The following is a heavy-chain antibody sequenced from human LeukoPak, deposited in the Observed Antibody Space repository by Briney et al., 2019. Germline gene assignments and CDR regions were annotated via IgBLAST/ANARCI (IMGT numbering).Heavy chain of an antibody. Sequence: SETLFFSCAAECGFISYYYWCVSHLPPERLEWRVVKNHRNCSTSYNPSLQSQVTISVDTSKNQFSLKLSSVTAAATAVYYCARDSRGYCSSTSCYFRGYYYYGMDVWGQGTTVTVSS. CDR3: ARDSRGYCSSTSCYFRGYYYYGMDV. D-gene: IGHD2-2*01. CDR2: NHRNCST. CDR1: CGFISYYY. V-gene: IGHV4-34*01. J-gene: IGHJ6*02.